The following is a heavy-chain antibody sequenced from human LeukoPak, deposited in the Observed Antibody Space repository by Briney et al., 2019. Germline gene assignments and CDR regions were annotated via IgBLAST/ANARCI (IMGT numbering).Heavy chain of an antibody. CDR1: GFTFSSYS. CDR3: ARVGYYYDSSGYYYSYYFDY. J-gene: IGHJ4*02. CDR2: ISSSSSTI. Sequence: PGGSLRLSCAASGFTFSSYSMNWVRQAPGKGLEWVSYISSSSSTIYYADSVKGRFTISRDNAKNSLYLQMNSLRAEDTAVYYCARVGYYYDSSGYYYSYYFDYWGQGTLVTVSS. D-gene: IGHD3-22*01. V-gene: IGHV3-48*01.